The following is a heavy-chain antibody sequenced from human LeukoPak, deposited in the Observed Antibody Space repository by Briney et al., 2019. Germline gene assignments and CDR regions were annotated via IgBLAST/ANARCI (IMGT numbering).Heavy chain of an antibody. D-gene: IGHD1-26*01. CDR1: GFTFANYA. CDR3: ARIRSGYFDS. V-gene: IGHV3-23*01. CDR2: VSGSGGET. J-gene: IGHJ4*02. Sequence: GGSLRLSCAASGFTFANYAMSWVRQAPGKGLEWVSSVSGSGGETHSTDSAKGRFTISRDNAKNSLYLQMNSLRDEDTAVYYCARIRSGYFDSWGQGTLVTVSS.